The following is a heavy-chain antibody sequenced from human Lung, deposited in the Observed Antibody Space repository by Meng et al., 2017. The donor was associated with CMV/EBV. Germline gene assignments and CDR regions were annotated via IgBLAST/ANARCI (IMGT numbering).Heavy chain of an antibody. CDR3: VAYVVGIDDRGY. CDR1: GASVSSDDYH. D-gene: IGHD1-26*01. CDR2: IYNTGRD. J-gene: IGHJ4*02. V-gene: IGHV4-61*08. Sequence: SXTLSLXCTVYGASVSSDDYHWSWIRQPPGKELEWFGQIYNTGRDTFNPSLQSRVTISADTSKDQFSLKLTSFTTADPAVYFCVAYVVGIDDRGYWGQGTVVTVSS.